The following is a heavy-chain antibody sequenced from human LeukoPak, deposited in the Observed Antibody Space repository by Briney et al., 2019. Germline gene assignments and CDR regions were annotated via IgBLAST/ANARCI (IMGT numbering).Heavy chain of an antibody. D-gene: IGHD4-17*01. CDR1: GFTFSSYW. J-gene: IGHJ6*03. CDR3: ARDATTELGTVYMDV. V-gene: IGHV3-74*01. CDR2: INSDGSST. Sequence: GGSLRLSCAASGFTFSSYWMHWVRQAPGKGLVWVSRINSDGSSTSYADSVRGRFSISRDNAKNTLYLQMNSLRVEDTAVYYCARDATTELGTVYMDVWGKGTTVTISS.